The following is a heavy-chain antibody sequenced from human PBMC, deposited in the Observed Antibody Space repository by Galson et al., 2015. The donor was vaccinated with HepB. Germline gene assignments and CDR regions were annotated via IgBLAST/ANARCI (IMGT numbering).Heavy chain of an antibody. CDR3: ARDAVPAAISQDAFDI. V-gene: IGHV1-69*04. D-gene: IGHD2-2*01. CDR2: IIPILGIA. CDR1: GGTFSSYT. J-gene: IGHJ3*02. Sequence: SVKVSCKASGGTFSSYTISWVRQAPGQGLEWMGRIIPILGIANYAQKFQGRVTITADKSTSTAYMELSSLRSEDTAVYYCARDAVPAAISQDAFDIWGQGTMVTVSS.